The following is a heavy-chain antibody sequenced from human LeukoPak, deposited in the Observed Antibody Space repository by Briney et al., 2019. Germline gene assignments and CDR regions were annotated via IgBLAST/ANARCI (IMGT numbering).Heavy chain of an antibody. CDR1: GFTFSSYA. CDR3: AKDHNWNDDSDGAFDI. Sequence: GGSLRLSCAASGFTFSSYAMSWVRQAPGKGLEWVSATSGSGGSTYYADSVKGRFTISRDNSKNTLYLQMNSLRAEDTAVYYCAKDHNWNDDSDGAFDIWGQGTMVTVSS. CDR2: TSGSGGST. D-gene: IGHD1-20*01. V-gene: IGHV3-23*01. J-gene: IGHJ3*02.